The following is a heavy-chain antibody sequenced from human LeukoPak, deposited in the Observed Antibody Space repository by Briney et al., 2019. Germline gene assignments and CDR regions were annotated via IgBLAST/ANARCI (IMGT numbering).Heavy chain of an antibody. CDR3: ASGGWYGVAGMDV. CDR2: IYYSGST. CDR1: GGSISSHY. V-gene: IGHV4-59*11. Sequence: SETLSLTCTVSGGSISSHYWSWIRQPPGKGLEWIGYIYYSGSTNYNPSLKSRVTISVDTSKNQFSLKLSSVTAADTAVYYCASGGWYGVAGMDVWGQGTTVTVSS. D-gene: IGHD6-19*01. J-gene: IGHJ6*02.